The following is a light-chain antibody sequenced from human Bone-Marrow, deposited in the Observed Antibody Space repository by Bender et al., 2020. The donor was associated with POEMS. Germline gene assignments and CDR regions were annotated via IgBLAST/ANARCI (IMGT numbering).Light chain of an antibody. Sequence: SYELTQPPSVSVSPGQTAKITCSGDALSKQYVHWYQQKAGQAPVLVIYKVSERASGIPERFSGSTSGTTVMLTITGVQAEDEADYYCQSADISSVILGGGTKLTVL. CDR2: KVS. V-gene: IGLV3-25*02. CDR3: QSADISSVI. J-gene: IGLJ2*01. CDR1: ALSKQY.